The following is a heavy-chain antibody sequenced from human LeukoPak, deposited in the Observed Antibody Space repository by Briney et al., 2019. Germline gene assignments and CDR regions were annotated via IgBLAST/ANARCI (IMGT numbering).Heavy chain of an antibody. CDR1: GGTFSSYA. Sequence: SVKVSCKASGGTFSSYAISWVRQAPGQGLEWMGRIIPILGIANYAQKFQGRVTITADKSTSTAYMELSSLRSEDTAVYYCARVLGDSISPASFDYWGQGTLVTVSS. CDR2: IIPILGIA. V-gene: IGHV1-69*04. J-gene: IGHJ4*02. CDR3: ARVLGDSISPASFDY. D-gene: IGHD6-6*01.